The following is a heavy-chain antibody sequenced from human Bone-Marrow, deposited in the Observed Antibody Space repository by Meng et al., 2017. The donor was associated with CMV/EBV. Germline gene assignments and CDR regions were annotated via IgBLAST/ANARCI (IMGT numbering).Heavy chain of an antibody. CDR2: ISSSGSTI. Sequence: GESLKISCAASGFTFSRYWMSWIRQAPGKGLEWVSYISSSGSTIYYADSVKGRFTISRDNAKNSLYLQMNSLRAEDTAVYYCARVSRGKIVVGAGRAFDYWGQGTLVTVSS. CDR1: GFTFSRYW. V-gene: IGHV3-11*04. D-gene: IGHD1-26*01. CDR3: ARVSRGKIVVGAGRAFDY. J-gene: IGHJ4*02.